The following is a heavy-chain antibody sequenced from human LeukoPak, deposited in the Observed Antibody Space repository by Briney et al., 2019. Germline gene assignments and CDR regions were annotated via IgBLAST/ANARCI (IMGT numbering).Heavy chain of an antibody. J-gene: IGHJ4*02. CDR2: ISGSGDTS. V-gene: IGHV3-23*01. CDR1: GFTFSNYA. Sequence: GGSLRLSCAASGFTFSNYAMTWVRQAPGKGLEWVSAISGSGDTSDYADSVRGRFTISRDNSKNTLYLQMNSLRAEDTAVYYCAKDWIRGFTRSLRYFDWLLSAFDYWGQGTLVTVSS. D-gene: IGHD3-9*01. CDR3: AKDWIRGFTRSLRYFDWLLSAFDY.